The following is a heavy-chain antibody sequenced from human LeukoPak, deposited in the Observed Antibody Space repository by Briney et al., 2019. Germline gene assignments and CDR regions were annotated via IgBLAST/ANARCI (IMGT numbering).Heavy chain of an antibody. CDR1: VGAISNYY. CDR3: ARGVLDLALVPASYYYYYLEV. J-gene: IGHJ6*03. D-gene: IGHD2-2*03. V-gene: IGHV4-59*01. Sequence: SDTLALTCTVSVGAISNYYWTWIRQPPGGGLEWVCYIYYSRSSNYNPSLKSRVTISLDTSKNQFSLRLISVTAADTAVYYCARGVLDLALVPASYYYYYLEVWGKGTTVTVSS. CDR2: IYYSRSS.